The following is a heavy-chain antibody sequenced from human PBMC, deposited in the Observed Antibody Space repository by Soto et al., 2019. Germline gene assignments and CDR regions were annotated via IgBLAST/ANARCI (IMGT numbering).Heavy chain of an antibody. V-gene: IGHV4-30-2*05. CDR2: IYHSGST. D-gene: IGHD6-6*01. CDR1: GGSISSGGYS. Sequence: SETLSLTCAVSGGSISSGGYSWSWIRQPPGKGLEWIGYIYHSGSTYYNASLKSRFTISVDTSKNKFSLKLSSVTAADTAVYYCASGGSSLNFDSWGQGTLVTVSS. J-gene: IGHJ4*02. CDR3: ASGGSSLNFDS.